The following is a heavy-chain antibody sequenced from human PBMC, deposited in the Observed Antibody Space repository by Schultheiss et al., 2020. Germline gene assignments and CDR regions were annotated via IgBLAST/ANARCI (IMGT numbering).Heavy chain of an antibody. CDR3: AKGRNYYGSGSYSDY. V-gene: IGHV3-15*07. J-gene: IGHJ4*02. CDR1: GFTFSNAW. CDR2: IKSKTDGGTT. D-gene: IGHD3-10*01. Sequence: GGSLRLSCAASGFTFSNAWMNWDRQAPGKGLEWVGRIKSKTDGGTTDYAAPVKGRFTISRDDSKNTLYLQMNSLRAEDTAVYYCAKGRNYYGSGSYSDYWGQGTLVTVSS.